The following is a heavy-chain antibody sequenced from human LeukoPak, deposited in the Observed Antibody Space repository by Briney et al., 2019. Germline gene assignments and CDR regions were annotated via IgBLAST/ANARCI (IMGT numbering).Heavy chain of an antibody. CDR2: IYHSGST. Sequence: PSQTLSLTCAVSGGSISSGGYSGGWIRHPPGKGLEWIGYIYHSGSTYYNPSLKSRVTISVDRSKNQFSLKLSSVTAADTAVYYCARGDFKYYYYGMDVWGQGTTVTVSS. V-gene: IGHV4-30-2*01. CDR1: GGSISSGGYS. J-gene: IGHJ6*02. CDR3: ARGDFKYYYYGMDV. D-gene: IGHD3-3*01.